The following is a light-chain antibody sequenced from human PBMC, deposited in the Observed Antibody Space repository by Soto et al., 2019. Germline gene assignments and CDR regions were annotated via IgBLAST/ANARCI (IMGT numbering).Light chain of an antibody. CDR1: QSVSNY. Sequence: DIQMTQSPSSLSASVGDRVTITCRASQSVSNYLNWYRQLPGKAPTLLIYSTSTLQSGVPSRFSGSGSGTEFTLTISSLQPDDFATYYCQQYNSYWTFGQGTKVDIK. V-gene: IGKV1-16*01. CDR3: QQYNSYWT. J-gene: IGKJ1*01. CDR2: STS.